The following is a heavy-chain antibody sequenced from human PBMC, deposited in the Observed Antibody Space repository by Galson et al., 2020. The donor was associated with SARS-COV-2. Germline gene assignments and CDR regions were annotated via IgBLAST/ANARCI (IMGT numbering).Heavy chain of an antibody. V-gene: IGHV3-30*01. Sequence: GGSLRLSCAASGFTFSSYAMHWVRQAPGKGLEWVAVISYDGSNKYYADSVKGRFTISRYNSKNTLYLQMNSLRAEDTAVYYCARDPVITFGGVIVTDYYYYYMDVWGKGTTVTVSS. CDR2: ISYDGSNK. CDR1: GFTFSSYA. J-gene: IGHJ6*03. CDR3: ARDPVITFGGVIVTDYYYYYMDV. D-gene: IGHD3-16*02.